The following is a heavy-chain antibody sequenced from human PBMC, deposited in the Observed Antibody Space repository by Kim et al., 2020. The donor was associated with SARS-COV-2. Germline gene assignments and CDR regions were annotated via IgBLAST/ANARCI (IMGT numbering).Heavy chain of an antibody. J-gene: IGHJ4*01. CDR3: ARGYDSSGLYPEPFHY. CDR1: GGSISINYYY. D-gene: IGHD3-22*01. V-gene: IGHV4-39*07. CDR2: IYYSAST. Sequence: SETLSLTCTVSGGSISINYYYWGWIRQATGKGLEWIGSIYYSASTYYNSSLKSRVTISVETSKNQFSLKPSSVTAADTAVNYCARGYDSSGLYPEPFHY.